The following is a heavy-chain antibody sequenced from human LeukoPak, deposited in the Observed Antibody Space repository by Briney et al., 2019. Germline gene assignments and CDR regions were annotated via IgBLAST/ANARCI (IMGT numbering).Heavy chain of an antibody. V-gene: IGHV3-23*01. J-gene: IGHJ4*02. CDR2: ISGSGGST. Sequence: GGSLRLSCAASGFTFSTYAMSWVRQAPGKGLEWVSAISGSGGSTYYADSVKGRFTISRDNSKNTLYLQMNSLRAEDTAVYYCAKPPGGYSYISFDYWGQGTLVTVSS. CDR1: GFTFSTYA. D-gene: IGHD5-18*01. CDR3: AKPPGGYSYISFDY.